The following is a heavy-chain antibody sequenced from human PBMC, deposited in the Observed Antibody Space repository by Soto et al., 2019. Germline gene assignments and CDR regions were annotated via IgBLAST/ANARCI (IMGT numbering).Heavy chain of an antibody. D-gene: IGHD3-16*01. CDR3: ARANPFNYAGIDV. CDR2: MNAKSGDT. J-gene: IGHJ6*02. V-gene: IGHV1-8*01. CDR1: GYTFSDFD. Sequence: QAHLEQSGAELKRPGASVKVSCKASGYTFSDFDINWLRQASGQGPEWMGWMNAKSGDTFFTQRFQGKVNRTLDTSLTTDYMEVHIFTSDETAIYYRARANPFNYAGIDVWGQGTTVAVS.